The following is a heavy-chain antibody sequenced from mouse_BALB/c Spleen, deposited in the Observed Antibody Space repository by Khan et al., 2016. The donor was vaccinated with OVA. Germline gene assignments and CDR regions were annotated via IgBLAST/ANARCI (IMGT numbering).Heavy chain of an antibody. CDR3: ARDPQSITTVVYAMDY. Sequence: QVQLKESGPGLVAPSQSLSITCTVSGFSLTNYGLHWVRQPPGKGLEWLGVIWAGASTNYNSALMSRLSISKDNSKSQVFLKMNSLQTADTAMYYCARDPQSITTVVYAMDYWGQGTSVTVSS. CDR2: IWAGAST. J-gene: IGHJ4*01. CDR1: GFSLTNYG. V-gene: IGHV2-9*02. D-gene: IGHD1-1*02.